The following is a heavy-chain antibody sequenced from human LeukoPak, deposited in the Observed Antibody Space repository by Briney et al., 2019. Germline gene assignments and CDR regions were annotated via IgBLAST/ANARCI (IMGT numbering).Heavy chain of an antibody. CDR2: IYYTGGT. V-gene: IGHV4-59*01. CDR1: VGSITTYY. J-gene: IGHJ4*02. Sequence: SETLSLTCNVSVGSITTYYWSWIRQPPGRGLEWIGYIYYTGGTKYNPSLKSRVTISIETSKNQFSLNLTSVTAADTAVYYCARGRYDRSGYSTSPFDYWGQGTLVTVSS. D-gene: IGHD3-22*01. CDR3: ARGRYDRSGYSTSPFDY.